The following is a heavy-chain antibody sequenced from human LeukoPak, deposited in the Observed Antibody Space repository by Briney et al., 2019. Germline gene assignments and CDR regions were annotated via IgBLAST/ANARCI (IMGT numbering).Heavy chain of an antibody. CDR2: IYTSGST. D-gene: IGHD6-19*01. CDR1: GASISSGSYY. J-gene: IGHJ4*02. CDR3: ARRESGWYFGY. Sequence: SETLSLTCTVSGASISSGSYYWSWIRQPAGKGLEWIGRIYTSGSTTYNPSLKSRVTISVDTSKNQFSLKLSSVTAADTAVYYCARRESGWYFGYWGQGTLVTVSS. V-gene: IGHV4-61*02.